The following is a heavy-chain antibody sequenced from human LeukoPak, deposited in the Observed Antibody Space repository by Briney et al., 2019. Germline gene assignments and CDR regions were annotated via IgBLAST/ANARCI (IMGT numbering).Heavy chain of an antibody. CDR1: GGSISGYY. V-gene: IGHV4-4*07. D-gene: IGHD1-1*01. CDR2: IYTSGST. Sequence: SETLSLTCAVSGGSISGYYWGWIRQPAGKGLEWIGRIYTSGSTNYNPSLKSRVTMSVDTSKNQFSLKLSSVTAADTAVYYCATVTSDNEYYFDYWGQGTLVTVSS. J-gene: IGHJ4*02. CDR3: ATVTSDNEYYFDY.